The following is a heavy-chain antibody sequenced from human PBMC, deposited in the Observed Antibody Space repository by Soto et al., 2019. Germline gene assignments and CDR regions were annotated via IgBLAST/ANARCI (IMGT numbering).Heavy chain of an antibody. Sequence: SETLSLTCTVSGGSISSSSYYWGWIRQPPGKGLEWIGSIYYSGSTYYNPSLKSRVTISVDTSKNQFSLKLSSVTAADTAVYYCARVGVLMATVGPDDAFDIWGQGTMVTVPS. CDR3: ARVGVLMATVGPDDAFDI. CDR2: IYYSGST. CDR1: GGSISSSSYY. V-gene: IGHV4-39*01. D-gene: IGHD1-26*01. J-gene: IGHJ3*02.